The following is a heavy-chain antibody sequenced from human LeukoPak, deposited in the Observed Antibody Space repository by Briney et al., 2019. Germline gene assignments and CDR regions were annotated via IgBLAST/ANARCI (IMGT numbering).Heavy chain of an antibody. Sequence: PSETLSLTCTVSGGSISSYYWSWIRQPPGKGLEWIGNIYYSGSTNYNPSLKSRVTISVDTSKNQFSLKLSSVTAADTAVYYCARGGYSSSWYRTFDWFDPWGQGTLVTVSS. CDR1: GGSISSYY. CDR2: IYYSGST. CDR3: ARGGYSSSWYRTFDWFDP. D-gene: IGHD6-13*01. J-gene: IGHJ5*02. V-gene: IGHV4-59*08.